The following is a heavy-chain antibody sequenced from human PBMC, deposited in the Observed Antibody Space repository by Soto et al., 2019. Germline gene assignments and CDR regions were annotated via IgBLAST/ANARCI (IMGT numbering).Heavy chain of an antibody. J-gene: IGHJ6*02. CDR1: GYSFTSYW. V-gene: IGHV5-10-1*01. Sequence: GESLKISCKGSGYSFTSYWISWVRQMPGKGLEWMGRIDPSDSYTNYSPSFQGHVTISADKSISTAYLQWSSLKASDTAMYYCARAGGEGFYMVATITGRMDVWGQGTTVTVSS. D-gene: IGHD5-12*01. CDR2: IDPSDSYT. CDR3: ARAGGEGFYMVATITGRMDV.